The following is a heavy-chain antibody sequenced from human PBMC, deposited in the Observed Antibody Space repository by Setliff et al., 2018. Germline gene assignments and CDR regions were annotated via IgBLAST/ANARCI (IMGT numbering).Heavy chain of an antibody. CDR1: GYTFTSYG. CDR3: ARGEGGIAAAGLFDY. D-gene: IGHD6-13*01. CDR2: ISVYNGNT. V-gene: IGHV1-18*01. Sequence: ASVKVSCKASGYTFTSYGFSWVRQAPGQGLEWMGWISVYNGNTNYAQKLQGRVTMTTDTSTSTAYMELRSLRSDDTAVYYCARGEGGIAAAGLFDYWGQGTLVTVSS. J-gene: IGHJ4*02.